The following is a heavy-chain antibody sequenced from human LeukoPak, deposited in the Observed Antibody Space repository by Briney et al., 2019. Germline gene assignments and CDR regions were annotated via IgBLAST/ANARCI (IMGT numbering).Heavy chain of an antibody. V-gene: IGHV3-23*01. J-gene: IGHJ3*02. CDR2: NSGSGGST. CDR1: GFTFSSYA. CDR3: AKDSYYDILTGYYRGAFDI. Sequence: GGSLRLSCAASGFTFSSYAMSWVRQAPGKGLEWVSANSGSGGSTYYADSVKGRFTISRDNSKNTLYLQMNSLRAEDTAVYYCAKDSYYDILTGYYRGAFDIWGQGTMVTVSS. D-gene: IGHD3-9*01.